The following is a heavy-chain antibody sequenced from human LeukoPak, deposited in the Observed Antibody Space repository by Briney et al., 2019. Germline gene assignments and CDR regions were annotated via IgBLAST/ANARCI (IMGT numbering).Heavy chain of an antibody. CDR2: IYHTGTT. J-gene: IGHJ5*02. CDR3: ARLPTGYPNWFDP. Sequence: SETLSLTCAVSGGSISSSNWWSWVRQPPGKGLEWIGAIYHTGTTYYNPSFESRVTISVDTSKNQFSLKLNSVTAADTAVYYCARLPTGYPNWFDPWGQGSLVTVSS. D-gene: IGHD3-9*01. CDR1: GGSISSSNW. V-gene: IGHV4-4*02.